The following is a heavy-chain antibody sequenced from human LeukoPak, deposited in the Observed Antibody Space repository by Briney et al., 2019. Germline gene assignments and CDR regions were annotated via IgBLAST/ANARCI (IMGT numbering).Heavy chain of an antibody. D-gene: IGHD5/OR15-5a*01. V-gene: IGHV1-69*04. J-gene: IGHJ6*02. Sequence: SVKVSCKASGGTFSSYAISWVRQAPGQGLEWMGRIIPILGIANYAQKFQGRVTITADKSTSTAYMELSSLRSEDTAAYYCARTIVSDRSYYYYYGMDVWGQGTTVTVSS. CDR1: GGTFSSYA. CDR2: IIPILGIA. CDR3: ARTIVSDRSYYYYYGMDV.